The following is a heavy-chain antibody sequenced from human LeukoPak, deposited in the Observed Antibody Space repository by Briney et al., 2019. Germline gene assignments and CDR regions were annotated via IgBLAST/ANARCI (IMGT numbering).Heavy chain of an antibody. J-gene: IGHJ6*02. D-gene: IGHD3-10*01. Sequence: SETLSLTCTVSGGSFSNYYWSWIRQPPGKGLEWIGYIYYSGSTNYNPSLKSRVTISVDTSKNQFSLKLSSVTAADTAVYYCARRPYYYGSGTYGMDVWGQGTTVTVSS. CDR1: GGSFSNYY. V-gene: IGHV4-59*08. CDR2: IYYSGST. CDR3: ARRPYYYGSGTYGMDV.